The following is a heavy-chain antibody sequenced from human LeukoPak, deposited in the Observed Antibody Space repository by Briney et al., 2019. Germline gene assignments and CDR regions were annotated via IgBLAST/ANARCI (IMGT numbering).Heavy chain of an antibody. V-gene: IGHV1-8*01. CDR1: GYTLTSCD. J-gene: IGHJ4*02. CDR2: MNPNSGRT. Sequence: GASVKVSCKASGYTLTSCDINWVRQATGQGLEWMGWMNPNSGRTGYALNFQGRITITRNTSISTAYMELSSLRSEDTAVYYCTRETSSRYFDYWGQGTLVTVSS. CDR3: TRETSSRYFDY.